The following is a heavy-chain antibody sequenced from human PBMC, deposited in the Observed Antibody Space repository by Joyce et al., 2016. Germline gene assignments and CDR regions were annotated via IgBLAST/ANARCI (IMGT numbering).Heavy chain of an antibody. D-gene: IGHD4-17*01. CDR2: IFIDGRT. CDR3: ARDRATVTTEGWYFDL. Sequence: EVQLVESGGGLVQPGGSLRLSCAASGFPVSTNFMSWGRQAPGKGMELGSVIFIDGRTYYTDSVKGRFTISRDNSKNTLYLQMKSLRVEDTAVYYCARDRATVTTEGWYFDLWGRGTLVTVSS. J-gene: IGHJ2*01. CDR1: GFPVSTNF. V-gene: IGHV3-66*02.